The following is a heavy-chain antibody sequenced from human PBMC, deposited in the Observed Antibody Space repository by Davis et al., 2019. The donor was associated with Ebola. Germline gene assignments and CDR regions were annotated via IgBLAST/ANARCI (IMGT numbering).Heavy chain of an antibody. CDR1: GYILTELS. V-gene: IGHV1-24*01. CDR3: ARGNGYNFFCH. Sequence: AASVKVSCKVSGYILTELSIHWVRQAPGKGLEWMGNFDPEDGEIIYAHKFEGRVTMTEDTSTHTAYMELSSLRSEDSAVYYCARGNGYNFFCHWGQGTLVTVSS. CDR2: FDPEDGEI. D-gene: IGHD5-24*01. J-gene: IGHJ1*01.